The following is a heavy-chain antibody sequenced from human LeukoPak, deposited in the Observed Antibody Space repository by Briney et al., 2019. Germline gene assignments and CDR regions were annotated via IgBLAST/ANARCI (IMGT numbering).Heavy chain of an antibody. Sequence: PSETLSLTCSVSGGSVSSNSNYWSWIRQPPGKGPEWIGYISYSGSTDYNPSLKSRVSMSLGMSKNELSLKLDSVTAADTAVYYCARGYGNNWHFDCWGQGTLVTVSS. D-gene: IGHD1-1*01. CDR3: ARGYGNNWHFDC. CDR2: ISYSGST. J-gene: IGHJ4*02. V-gene: IGHV4-61*01. CDR1: GGSVSSNSNY.